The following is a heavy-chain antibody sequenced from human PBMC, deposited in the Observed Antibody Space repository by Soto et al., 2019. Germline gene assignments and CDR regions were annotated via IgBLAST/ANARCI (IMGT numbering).Heavy chain of an antibody. J-gene: IGHJ4*02. V-gene: IGHV2-5*02. D-gene: IGHD3-10*01. CDR3: AHRVGPGDGFDY. Sequence: SGPTLVNPTQTLTLTCTFSGFSLSTSGVGGGWIRQPPGKALEWLALIYWDDDKRYSPSLKSRLTITKETSKNQVVLTMTNMDPVDTATYYCAHRVGPGDGFDYWGQGTLVTVSS. CDR1: GFSLSTSGVG. CDR2: IYWDDDK.